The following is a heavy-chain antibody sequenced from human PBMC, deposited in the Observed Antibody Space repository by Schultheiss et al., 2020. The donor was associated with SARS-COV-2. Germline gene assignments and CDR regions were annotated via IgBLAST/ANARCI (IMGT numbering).Heavy chain of an antibody. CDR1: GFTFSSYS. CDR2: IEGSGGTT. V-gene: IGHV3-23*01. CDR3: ARDSTYCSGDCSFDY. Sequence: GGSLRLSCAASGFTFSSYSMNWVRQAPGKGLEWVSTIEGSGGTTYYADSVKGRFTISRDSSKNTLYLQMNSLRAEDTAIYYCARDSTYCSGDCSFDYWGQGTLVTVSS. J-gene: IGHJ4*02. D-gene: IGHD2-21*02.